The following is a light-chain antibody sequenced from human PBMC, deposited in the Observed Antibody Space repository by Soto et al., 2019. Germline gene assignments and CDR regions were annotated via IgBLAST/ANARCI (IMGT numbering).Light chain of an antibody. CDR3: QQNHSTPFT. V-gene: IGKV4-1*01. J-gene: IGKJ3*01. Sequence: DIVMTQAPDSLAVSLGERATINCKSSQSVFYSSNNKNYLAWYQQKPGQPPKLLIYWASTRESGVPDRFSGSGFGTDFTLTISSLQAEDVAIYYCQQNHSTPFTFGPGTKVDIK. CDR1: QSVFYSSNNKNY. CDR2: WAS.